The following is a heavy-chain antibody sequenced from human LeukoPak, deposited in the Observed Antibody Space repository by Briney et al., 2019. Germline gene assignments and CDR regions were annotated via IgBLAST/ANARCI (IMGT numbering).Heavy chain of an antibody. CDR3: ARGRSSGWSSPFDY. J-gene: IGHJ4*02. D-gene: IGHD6-19*01. V-gene: IGHV4-34*01. CDR1: GGSFSGYY. Sequence: SETLSLTCADYGGSFSGYYWCWIRQPPGKGLEWIGEINRSGSTNYNPSLKSRVTISVDTSKNQFSLKLSSVTAADTAVYYCARGRSSGWSSPFDYWGQGTLVTVSS. CDR2: INRSGST.